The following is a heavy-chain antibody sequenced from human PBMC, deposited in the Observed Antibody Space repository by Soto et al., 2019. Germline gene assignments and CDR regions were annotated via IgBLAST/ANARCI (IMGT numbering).Heavy chain of an antibody. CDR3: ARGYGDYVNWYFDL. V-gene: IGHV4-34*01. CDR2: INHSGST. D-gene: IGHD4-17*01. CDR1: GGSFSGYY. J-gene: IGHJ2*01. Sequence: QVQLQQWGAGLLKPSETLSLTCAVYGGSFSGYYWSWIRQPPGKGLAWIGEINHSGSTNYNPSLKSRVTISVDTSKNQFSLKLSSVTAADTAVYYCARGYGDYVNWYFDLWGRGTLVTVSS.